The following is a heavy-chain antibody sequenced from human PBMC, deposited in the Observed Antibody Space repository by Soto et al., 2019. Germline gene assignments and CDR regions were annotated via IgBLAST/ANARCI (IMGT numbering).Heavy chain of an antibody. CDR1: GGTFSSQT. CDR2: VIPIIGEG. D-gene: IGHD1-1*01. CDR3: GSPAVNDLDADSSAFDI. V-gene: IGHV1-69*02. J-gene: IGHJ3*02. Sequence: QVQLVQSGAEVKEPGSSVKVSCKVSGGTFSSQTINWVRQVPGQGLEWMGSVIPIIGEGKYAQSFLGRVTIAGERSTSTAYRERISLGSEDAAVYFWGSPAVNDLDADSSAFDIWGQGTMVTVSS.